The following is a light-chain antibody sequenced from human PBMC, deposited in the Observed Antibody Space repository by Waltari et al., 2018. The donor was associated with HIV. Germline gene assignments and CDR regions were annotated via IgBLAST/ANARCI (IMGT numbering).Light chain of an antibody. CDR1: QSINTA. CDR3: QQYKQLPPYI. Sequence: EIVMTQSPATLSVSPGERATLYCRASQSINTALAWYQQKPGQAPRLLIYDVSTRATGVPTRFSGGGSGTEFTLTISSLQSEDFGVYYCQQYKQLPPYIFGQGTKLEI. V-gene: IGKV3-15*01. J-gene: IGKJ2*01. CDR2: DVS.